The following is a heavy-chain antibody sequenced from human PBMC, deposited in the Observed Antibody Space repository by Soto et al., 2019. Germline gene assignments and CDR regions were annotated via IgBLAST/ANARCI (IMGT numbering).Heavy chain of an antibody. D-gene: IGHD3-16*01. Sequence: QVQLVQSGAEVKKPGASVKASCKASGYTFTSYGISWVRQAPGQGLEWMGWINGYNGNTNHAQKLQGRVTMSTDTSTSTAYMELRSLRSDDSAVYYCARMGDVPYYYYGMDVWGQGTTVTVSS. CDR2: INGYNGNT. J-gene: IGHJ6*02. CDR1: GYTFTSYG. CDR3: ARMGDVPYYYYGMDV. V-gene: IGHV1-18*01.